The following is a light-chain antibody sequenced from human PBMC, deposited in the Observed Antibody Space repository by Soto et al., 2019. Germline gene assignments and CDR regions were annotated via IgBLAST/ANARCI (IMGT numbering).Light chain of an antibody. CDR2: DAS. V-gene: IGKV3-11*01. CDR3: QQRRNCPLT. CDR1: QSVSNY. Sequence: EIVLTQSPATLSLSPGERATLSCRASQSVSNYFAWYQQKPGRAPRLLLYDASNRSAGLPAMFSGSGSGTFFPLTISILEPEYVAYYYCQQRRNCPLTFGQGTKVEIK. J-gene: IGKJ1*01.